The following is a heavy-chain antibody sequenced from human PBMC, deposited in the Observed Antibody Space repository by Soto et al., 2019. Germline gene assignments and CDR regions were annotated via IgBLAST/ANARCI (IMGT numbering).Heavy chain of an antibody. V-gene: IGHV3-30*18. CDR1: GFTFSSYG. Sequence: QVQLVESGGGVVQPGRTLRLSCAASGFTFSSYGMHWVRQAPGKGLERVADISYDGSNKYYADSVKGRFTISRDNSKNALYLQMNSLRAEDTAVYYCAKGGIRYYDYICGSYRQCQFDYWGQGTLVTFSS. J-gene: IGHJ4*02. CDR2: ISYDGSNK. D-gene: IGHD3-16*01. CDR3: AKGGIRYYDYICGSYRQCQFDY.